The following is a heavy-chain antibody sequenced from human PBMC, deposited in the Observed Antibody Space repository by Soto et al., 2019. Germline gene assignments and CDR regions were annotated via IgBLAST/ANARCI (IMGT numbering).Heavy chain of an antibody. CDR3: ARGQARRRGYGDHGRAGYMDV. CDR1: GYTLTELS. Sequence: ASVKVSCKVSGYTLTELSMHWVRQAPGKGLEWMGGFDPEDGETIYAQKFQGRVTMTEDTSTDTAYMELSSLRSEDTAVYYCARGQARRRGYGDHGRAGYMDVWGKGTTVTVSS. J-gene: IGHJ6*03. D-gene: IGHD4-17*01. V-gene: IGHV1-24*01. CDR2: FDPEDGET.